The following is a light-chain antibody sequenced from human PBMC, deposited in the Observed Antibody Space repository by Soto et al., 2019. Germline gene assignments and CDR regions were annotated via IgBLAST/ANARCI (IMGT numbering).Light chain of an antibody. V-gene: IGLV1-40*01. CDR3: PSYDSSLSAVL. J-gene: IGLJ2*01. CDR1: SSNIGAGYD. Sequence: QSVLTQPPSVSGAPGQRVTISCTGSSSNIGAGYDVHWYQQLPGTAPKLLIYGNNNRPSGVPDRFSGSKSGTSASLAITGLQAEDEADYYCPSYDSSLSAVLFGGGTKVTVL. CDR2: GNN.